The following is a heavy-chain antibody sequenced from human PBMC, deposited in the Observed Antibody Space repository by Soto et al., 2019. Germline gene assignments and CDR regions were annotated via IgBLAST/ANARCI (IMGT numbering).Heavy chain of an antibody. V-gene: IGHV5-10-1*03. CDR1: GYSFTSYW. J-gene: IGHJ4*02. CDR2: IDPSDSYT. D-gene: IGHD4-17*01. Sequence: EVQLVQSGAEVKKPGESLRISCKGSGYSFTSYWISWVRQMPGKGLEWMGRIDPSDSYTNYSPSFQGHVTISADKSISTAYLQWSSLKASDTAMYYCASFYGDHLSRRIISPLDYWGQGTLVTVSS. CDR3: ASFYGDHLSRRIISPLDY.